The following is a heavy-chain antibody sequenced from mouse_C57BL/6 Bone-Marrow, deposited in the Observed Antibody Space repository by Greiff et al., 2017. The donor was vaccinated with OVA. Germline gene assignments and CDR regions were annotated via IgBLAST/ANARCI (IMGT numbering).Heavy chain of an antibody. CDR2: INPGSGGT. D-gene: IGHD1-1*01. CDR3: AREDYYGSSYVAY. CDR1: GYAFTNYL. Sequence: VQLQESGAELVRPGTSVKESCKASGYAFTNYLIEWVKQRPGQGLEWIGVINPGSGGTNYNEKFKGKATLTADKSSSTAYMQLSSLTSEDSAVYFCAREDYYGSSYVAYWGQGTLVTVSA. J-gene: IGHJ3*01. V-gene: IGHV1-54*01.